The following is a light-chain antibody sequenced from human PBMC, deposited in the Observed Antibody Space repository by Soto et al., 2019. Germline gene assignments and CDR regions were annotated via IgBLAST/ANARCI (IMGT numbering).Light chain of an antibody. J-gene: IGKJ3*01. V-gene: IGKV3-20*01. CDR2: GAS. CDR3: QHYGNTPPSVT. CDR1: QSLSSSY. Sequence: EIVLTQSPATLSLSTGERATLSCRASQSLSSSYLVWYQQKPGQAPRLLIYGASSRATGIPDRFSGSGSGTDFTLTISRLEPEDFAVYYCQHYGNTPPSVTFGPGAKVDIK.